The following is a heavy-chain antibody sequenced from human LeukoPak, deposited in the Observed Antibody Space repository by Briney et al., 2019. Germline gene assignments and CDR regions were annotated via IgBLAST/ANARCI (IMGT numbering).Heavy chain of an antibody. D-gene: IGHD3-22*01. Sequence: GGSLRLSCALSGFTFSSYGMHWVRQAPGKGLEWVAFIRYDGSNKYYADSVKGRFTISRDNSKNTLYLQMNSLRAEDTAVYYCAKDRGGYYDSSGYHRNDAFDIWGQGTMVTVSS. J-gene: IGHJ3*02. CDR1: GFTFSSYG. CDR2: IRYDGSNK. V-gene: IGHV3-30*02. CDR3: AKDRGGYYDSSGYHRNDAFDI.